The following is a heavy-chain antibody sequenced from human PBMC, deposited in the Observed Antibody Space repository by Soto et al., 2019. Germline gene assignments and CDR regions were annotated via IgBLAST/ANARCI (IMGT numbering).Heavy chain of an antibody. CDR3: AAADRYYYGSGSYYKDY. V-gene: IGHV4-4*02. J-gene: IGHJ4*02. CDR2: IYHSGST. CDR1: GGSISSSNW. D-gene: IGHD3-10*01. Sequence: ASETLSLTCAVSGGSISSSNWWSWVRQPPGKGLEWIGEIYHSGSTNYNPSLKSRVTISVDKSKNQFSLKLSSVTAADTAVYYCAAADRYYYGSGSYYKDYWGQGTLVTVSS.